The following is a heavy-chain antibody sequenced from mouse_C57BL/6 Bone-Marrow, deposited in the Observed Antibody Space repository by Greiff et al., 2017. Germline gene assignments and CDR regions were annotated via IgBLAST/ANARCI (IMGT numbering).Heavy chain of an antibody. CDR1: GYTFTSYG. CDR3: AIGARDSSGYFDY. J-gene: IGHJ2*01. CDR2: IYPRSGNT. V-gene: IGHV1-81*01. Sequence: QVQLQQSGAELARPGASVKLSCKASGYTFTSYGISWVKQRTGQGLEWIGEIYPRSGNTYYNEKFKGKATLTADKSSRTAYMELRSLTSEDSAVYFCAIGARDSSGYFDYWGQGTTLTVSS. D-gene: IGHD3-2*02.